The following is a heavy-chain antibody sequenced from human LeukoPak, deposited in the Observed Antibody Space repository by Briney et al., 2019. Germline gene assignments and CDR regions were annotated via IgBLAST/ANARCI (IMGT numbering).Heavy chain of an antibody. CDR3: ARAVRGVIKSLPWFDP. V-gene: IGHV1-2*02. D-gene: IGHD3-10*01. J-gene: IGHJ5*02. CDR2: INPNSGGT. CDR1: GYTFTGYY. Sequence: ASVKVSCKASGYTFTGYYMHWVRQAPGQGLEWMGWINPNSGGTNYAQKFQGRVTMTRDTSTSTAYMELSRLRSDDTAVYYCARAVRGVIKSLPWFDPWGQGTLVTVSS.